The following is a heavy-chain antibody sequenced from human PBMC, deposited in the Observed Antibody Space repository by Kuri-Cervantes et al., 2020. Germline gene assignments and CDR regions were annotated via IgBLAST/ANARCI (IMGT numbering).Heavy chain of an antibody. CDR1: GGSISSSNW. CDR2: IYHSGST. D-gene: IGHD5-24*01. Sequence: SCAVSGGSISSSNWWSWVRQPPGKGLEWIGEIYHSGSTNYNPSLKSRVTISVDKSKNQFSLKLSSVTAADTAVYYCARELSDGYLKDSFDYWGQGTLVTVSS. J-gene: IGHJ4*02. V-gene: IGHV4-4*02. CDR3: ARELSDGYLKDSFDY.